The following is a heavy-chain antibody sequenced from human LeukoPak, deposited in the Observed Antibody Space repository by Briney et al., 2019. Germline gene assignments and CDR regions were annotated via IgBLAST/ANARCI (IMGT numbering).Heavy chain of an antibody. V-gene: IGHV1-8*01. D-gene: IGHD3-3*01. CDR2: MNPNSGNT. Sequence: GASVKVSCKASGYTFTSYDINWVRQATGQGLEWMGWMNPNSGNTGYAQKFQGRVTMTRNTSISTAYMELSSLKSEDTVVYYCARVKVMTIFGVVIPLNYGMDVWGQGTTVTVSS. CDR1: GYTFTSYD. J-gene: IGHJ6*02. CDR3: ARVKVMTIFGVVIPLNYGMDV.